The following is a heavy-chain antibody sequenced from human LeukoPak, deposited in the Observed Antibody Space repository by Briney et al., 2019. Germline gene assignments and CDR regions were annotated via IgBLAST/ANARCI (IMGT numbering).Heavy chain of an antibody. CDR2: ISYDGSKK. D-gene: IGHD4-11*01. J-gene: IGHJ4*02. CDR3: AKDRRGFIVTSFDS. V-gene: IGHV3-30*18. CDR1: GFTFGSYG. Sequence: PGGSLRLSCAASGFTFGSYGMHWVRQAPGKGLEWVAVISYDGSKKYYADSVKGRFTISRDNSKNTLYLQMNSLRAEDTAVYYCAKDRRGFIVTSFDSWGQGTLVTVSS.